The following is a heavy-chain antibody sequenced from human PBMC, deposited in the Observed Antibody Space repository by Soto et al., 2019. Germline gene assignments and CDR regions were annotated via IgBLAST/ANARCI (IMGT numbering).Heavy chain of an antibody. D-gene: IGHD2-21*02. CDR3: ARYIVVVTAILDWFDP. CDR1: GGSISSGDYY. J-gene: IGHJ5*02. Sequence: SETLSLTCTVSGGSISSGDYYWSWIRQPPGKGLEWIGYIYYSGSTYYNPSLKSRVTISVDTSKNQFSLKLSSVTAADTAVYYCARYIVVVTAILDWFDPCGQGTLVTVYS. CDR2: IYYSGST. V-gene: IGHV4-30-4*01.